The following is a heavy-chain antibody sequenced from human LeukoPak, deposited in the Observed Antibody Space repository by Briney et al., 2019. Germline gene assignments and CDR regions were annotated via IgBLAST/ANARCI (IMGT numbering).Heavy chain of an antibody. CDR2: ISYSGST. CDR3: ASFSYSSGWYDY. D-gene: IGHD6-19*01. Sequence: PGGSLRLSCAASGFTVSTTYMNWVRQPPGKGLEWIGSISYSGSTFYNPSLKSRVTISVDTSKKQFSLKLSSVTAADTAVYYCASFSYSSGWYDYWGQGTLVTVSS. CDR1: GFTVSTTY. J-gene: IGHJ4*02. V-gene: IGHV4-39*01.